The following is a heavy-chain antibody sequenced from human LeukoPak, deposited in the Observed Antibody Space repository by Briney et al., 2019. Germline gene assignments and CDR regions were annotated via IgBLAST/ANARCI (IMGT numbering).Heavy chain of an antibody. Sequence: ASVKVSCKASGYTLTSYDINWVRQATGQGLEWMGWMNPNSGNTGYAQKFQGRVTITRNTSISTAYMELSSLRSEDTAVYYCALADLYCSSTSCSGGWFDPWGQGTLVTVSS. D-gene: IGHD2-2*01. V-gene: IGHV1-8*03. J-gene: IGHJ5*02. CDR1: GYTLTSYD. CDR3: ALADLYCSSTSCSGGWFDP. CDR2: MNPNSGNT.